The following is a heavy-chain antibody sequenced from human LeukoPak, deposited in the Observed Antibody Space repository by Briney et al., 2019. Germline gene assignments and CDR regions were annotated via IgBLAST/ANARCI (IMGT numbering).Heavy chain of an antibody. D-gene: IGHD3-22*01. CDR1: GYTFTSYY. CDR3: ARDPGSSGYTPPDFDY. V-gene: IGHV1-46*01. J-gene: IGHJ4*02. Sequence: GASVKVSCKASGYTFTSYYMHWVRQAPGQGLERMGIINPSGGSTSYAQKFQGRVTMTRDTSTSTVYMELSSLRSEDTAVYYCARDPGSSGYTPPDFDYWGQGTLVTVSS. CDR2: INPSGGST.